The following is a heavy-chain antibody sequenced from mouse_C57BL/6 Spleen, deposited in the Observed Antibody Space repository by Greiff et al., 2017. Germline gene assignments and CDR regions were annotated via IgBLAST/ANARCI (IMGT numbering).Heavy chain of an antibody. Sequence: EVMLVESGGGLVKPGGSLKLSCAASGFTFSSYAMSWVRQTPEKRLEWVATISDGGSYTYYPDNVKGRFTISRDNAKNNLYLQMSHLKSEDTAMYYCAREGVPYYFDYWGQGTTLTVSS. CDR2: ISDGGSYT. D-gene: IGHD2-14*01. CDR1: GFTFSSYA. J-gene: IGHJ2*01. CDR3: AREGVPYYFDY. V-gene: IGHV5-4*01.